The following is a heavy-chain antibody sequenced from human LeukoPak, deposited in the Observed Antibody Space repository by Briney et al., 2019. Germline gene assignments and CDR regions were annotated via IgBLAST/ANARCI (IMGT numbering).Heavy chain of an antibody. CDR1: GYTFSRYA. D-gene: IGHD3-10*01. Sequence: SVKVSCKAFGYTFSRYAISWVRQAPGQGLEWMGRIIPILGIANYAQKFQGRVTITADKSTGTAYMELSSLRSEDTAVYYCARQGFGESYYYYYGMDVWGQGTTVTVSS. V-gene: IGHV1-69*04. J-gene: IGHJ6*02. CDR3: ARQGFGESYYYYYGMDV. CDR2: IIPILGIA.